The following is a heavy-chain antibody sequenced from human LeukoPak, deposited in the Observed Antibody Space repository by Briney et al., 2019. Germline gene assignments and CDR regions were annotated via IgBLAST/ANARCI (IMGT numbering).Heavy chain of an antibody. Sequence: GGSLTLSCVASGLTLSREGLHWIRQAPGKGLEWVAVISSDENSKYYADSVKGRFTVSRDNSKITLFLQMNSLRVEDTAVYYCARDIGGLDGDGLDYWGQGTLVSVSS. V-gene: IGHV3-30*03. CDR2: ISSDENSK. CDR1: GLTLSREG. J-gene: IGHJ4*02. D-gene: IGHD4-17*01. CDR3: ARDIGGLDGDGLDY.